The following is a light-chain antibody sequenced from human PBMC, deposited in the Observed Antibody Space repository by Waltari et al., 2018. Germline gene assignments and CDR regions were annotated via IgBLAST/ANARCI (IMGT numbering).Light chain of an antibody. CDR3: HVWHPHVDPGV. CDR2: YDR. Sequence: SYVVTQPPSVSVAPGETATITCGGDNIGTYSVHWYQQKAGQAPVLVIFYDRDRPSGTPDRFSGAKSGTTATLTISRVEAGDEARYYCHVWHPHVDPGVFGTGTEVTVL. J-gene: IGLJ1*01. V-gene: IGLV3-21*04. CDR1: NIGTYS.